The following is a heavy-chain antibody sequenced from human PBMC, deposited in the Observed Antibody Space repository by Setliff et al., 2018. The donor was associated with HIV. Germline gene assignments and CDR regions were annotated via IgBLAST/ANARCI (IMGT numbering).Heavy chain of an antibody. CDR2: IYYSGST. V-gene: IGHV4-39*01. CDR1: GGSTSSSSYY. Sequence: SETLSLTCTVSGGSTSSSSYYWGWIRQPPGRGMEWIGSIYYSGSTFYNPSLKSRVTISVDTSKNQFSLNLSSVTAADTTVYFCVRHNPTVVTDGFDIWGQGTMVTVS. J-gene: IGHJ3*02. D-gene: IGHD2-21*02. CDR3: VRHNPTVVTDGFDI.